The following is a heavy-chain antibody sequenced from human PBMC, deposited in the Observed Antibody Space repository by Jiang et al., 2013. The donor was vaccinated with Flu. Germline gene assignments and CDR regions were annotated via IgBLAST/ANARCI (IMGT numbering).Heavy chain of an antibody. CDR2: GPSDSVT. CDR3: VRHAFGYSGWHYFDS. J-gene: IGHJ4*02. D-gene: IGHD6-19*01. Sequence: GPSDSVTKYSPSFEGHVTISADKSISTAYLQWSSLTASDTAIYYCVRHAFGYSGWHYFDSWGQGTLVTVSS. V-gene: IGHV5-10-1*01.